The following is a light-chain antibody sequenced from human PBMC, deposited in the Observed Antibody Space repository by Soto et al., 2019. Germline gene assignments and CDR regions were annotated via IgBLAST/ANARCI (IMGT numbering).Light chain of an antibody. CDR3: CSYAGSSTFGNYV. CDR2: EGS. V-gene: IGLV2-23*03. J-gene: IGLJ1*01. CDR1: SSDVGSYNL. Sequence: QSVLTQPASVSGSPGQSITISCTGTSSDVGSYNLVSWYQQHPGKAPKLMIYEGSKRPSGVSNRFSGSKSGNTASLTISGLQAEDEADYYCCSYAGSSTFGNYVFGTGTKLTVL.